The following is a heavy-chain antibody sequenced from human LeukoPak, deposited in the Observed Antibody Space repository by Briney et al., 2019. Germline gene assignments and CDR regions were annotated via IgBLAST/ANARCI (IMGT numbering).Heavy chain of an antibody. J-gene: IGHJ6*02. V-gene: IGHV4-59*01. CDR2: IYYSGRT. Sequence: SETLSLTCNVSGASISGYNWSWIRQPPGKGLEWVGYIYYSGRTTHNPSLKTPVTISGDTSKNHFSLKLTSVTAADTAVYYCVRAAKHYYYGMDVWGHGTTVTVSS. CDR1: GASISGYN. CDR3: VRAAKHYYYGMDV.